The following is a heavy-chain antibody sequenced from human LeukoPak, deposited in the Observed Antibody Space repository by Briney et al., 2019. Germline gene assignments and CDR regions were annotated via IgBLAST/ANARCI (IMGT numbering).Heavy chain of an antibody. CDR1: GFTFSNAW. CDR2: IKSKTDGGTT. V-gene: IGHV3-15*01. D-gene: IGHD1-26*01. CDR3: TTARRGSYWLDY. Sequence: GGSLRLSCAASGFTFSNAWMSWVRQAPGKGLEWVGRIKSKTDGGTTDYAAPVKGRFTISRDDSKNTLYLQMNSLKTEDTAVYYCTTARRGSYWLDYWGQGTLVTVSS. J-gene: IGHJ4*02.